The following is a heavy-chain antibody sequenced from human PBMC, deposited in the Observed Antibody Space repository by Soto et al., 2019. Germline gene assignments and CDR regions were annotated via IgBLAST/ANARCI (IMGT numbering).Heavy chain of an antibody. CDR3: ARCGWGSGWHYFDY. J-gene: IGHJ4*02. D-gene: IGHD6-19*01. CDR1: GGSISSSIYY. CDR2: IYYSGNT. V-gene: IGHV4-39*01. Sequence: QLQLQESGPGLVKPSETLSLTCTVSGGSISSSIYYWGWIRQPPGKGLEWIGNIYYSGNTYYKSSLKSRVTISADTSKNQFSLKLSSVTAADTAVYYCARCGWGSGWHYFDYWGQGTLATVSS.